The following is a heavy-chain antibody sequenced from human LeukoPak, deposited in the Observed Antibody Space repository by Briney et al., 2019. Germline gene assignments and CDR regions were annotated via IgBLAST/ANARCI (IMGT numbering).Heavy chain of an antibody. V-gene: IGHV4-59*01. CDR3: ARGGRGPDAFDI. J-gene: IGHJ3*02. CDR1: GGSISSYY. Sequence: SETLSLTCNVSGGSISSYYWSWIRQPPGKGLEWIGYIYYSGSTNYNPSLKSRVTISVDTSKDQFSLKLSSVTAADTAVYYCARGGRGPDAFDIWGQGTMVTVSS. CDR2: IYYSGST. D-gene: IGHD3-10*01.